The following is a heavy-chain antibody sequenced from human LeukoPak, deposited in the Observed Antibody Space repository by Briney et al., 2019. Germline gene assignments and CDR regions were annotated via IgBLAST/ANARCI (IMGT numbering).Heavy chain of an antibody. CDR3: ARDQTGDF. CDR2: ISSGSSTI. V-gene: IGHV3-48*02. Sequence: QPGGSLRLSCAASGFTFSRYSKSWVRQAPGKGLEWVSYISSGSSTIHYADSVKGRFTISRDNAKNSLYLQMNSLTDEDTAVYYCARDQTGDFWGQGTLVTVSS. CDR1: GFTFSRYS. J-gene: IGHJ4*02. D-gene: IGHD7-27*01.